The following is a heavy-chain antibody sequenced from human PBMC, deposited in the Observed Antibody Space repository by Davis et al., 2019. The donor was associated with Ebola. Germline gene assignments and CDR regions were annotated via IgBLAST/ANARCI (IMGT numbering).Heavy chain of an antibody. V-gene: IGHV3-23*01. CDR1: GFIFSTYV. CDR3: AKDSGFYYYGMDV. Sequence: GESLKISCSASGFIFSTYVMSWVRQAPGKGLEWVSTYGTSADTYYADSVKGRFTISRDDSKNTLYLQMNSLRDEDTAVYYCAKDSGFYYYGMDVWGKGTTVTVYS. J-gene: IGHJ6*04. D-gene: IGHD6-25*01. CDR2: GTSADT.